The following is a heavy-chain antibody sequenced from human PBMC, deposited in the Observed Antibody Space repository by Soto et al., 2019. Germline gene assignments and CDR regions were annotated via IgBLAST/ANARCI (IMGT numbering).Heavy chain of an antibody. CDR2: ISYDGSNK. D-gene: IGHD6-19*01. CDR1: GFTFSSYG. CDR3: AKKTVAGTRVAAFDY. Sequence: QVQLVESGGGVVQPGRSLRLSCAASGFTFSSYGMHWVRQAPGKGLEWVAVISYDGSNKYYADSVKGRVTISRDNSKNTLYLQMNSLRDEDTAVYFCAKKTVAGTRVAAFDYWGQGTLVTVSS. J-gene: IGHJ4*02. V-gene: IGHV3-30*18.